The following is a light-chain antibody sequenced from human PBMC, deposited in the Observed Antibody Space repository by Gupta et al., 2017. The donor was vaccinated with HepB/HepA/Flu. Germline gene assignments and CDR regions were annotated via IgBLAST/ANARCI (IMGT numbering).Light chain of an antibody. CDR2: AAY. Sequence: DIQMTQSPSSVSALVVDRVTITCRASQAISSRLAWYQQKPGKPPRLLIYAAYTLQTGVPSRFSGSGSGTDFTLTISSLQPEDFATYYCQQANSFPRITFGPGTKVEIK. J-gene: IGKJ3*01. CDR3: QQANSFPRIT. CDR1: QAISSR. V-gene: IGKV1D-12*01.